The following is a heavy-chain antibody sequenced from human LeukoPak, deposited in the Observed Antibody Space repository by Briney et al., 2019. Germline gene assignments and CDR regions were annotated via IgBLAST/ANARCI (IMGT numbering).Heavy chain of an antibody. CDR1: GFTLSSYA. CDR3: ARRYQLLPHDY. CDR2: ISSSDDGT. Sequence: GGSLRLSCAASGFTLSSYAMSWVRQAPGKGLEWVSAISSSDDGTYYAKSVRGRFTISRDSSKNTLYLQMNSLRAEDTAVYYCARRYQLLPHDYWGQGTLVTVSS. J-gene: IGHJ4*02. D-gene: IGHD2-2*01. V-gene: IGHV3-23*01.